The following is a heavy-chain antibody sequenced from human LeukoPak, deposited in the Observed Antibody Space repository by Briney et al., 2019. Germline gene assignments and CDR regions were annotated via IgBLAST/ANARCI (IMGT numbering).Heavy chain of an antibody. CDR1: GFTFSSYG. D-gene: IGHD1-26*01. CDR3: ARGGEWELLRTLDY. J-gene: IGHJ4*02. CDR2: ISYDGSNK. Sequence: PGGSLRLSCAASGFTFSSYGMHWVRQAPGKGLEWVAVISYDGSNKYYADSVKGRFTISRDNSKNTLYLQMNSLRAEDTAVYYCARGGEWELLRTLDYWGQGTLVTVSS. V-gene: IGHV3-30*03.